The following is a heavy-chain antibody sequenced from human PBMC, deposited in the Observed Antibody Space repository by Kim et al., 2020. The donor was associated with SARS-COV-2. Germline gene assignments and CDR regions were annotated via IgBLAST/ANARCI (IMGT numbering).Heavy chain of an antibody. Sequence: NSNPSLKSRVTISVDTSKNQFSLKLSSVTAADTAVYYCARHAYDFSFDPWGQGTLVTVSS. V-gene: IGHV4-34*09. CDR3: ARHAYDFSFDP. D-gene: IGHD3-3*01. J-gene: IGHJ5*02.